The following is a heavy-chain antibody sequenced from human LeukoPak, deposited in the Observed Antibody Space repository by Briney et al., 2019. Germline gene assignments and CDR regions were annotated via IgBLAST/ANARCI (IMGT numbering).Heavy chain of an antibody. CDR1: GGTFSSYA. Sequence: ASVKVSCKASGGTFSSYAISWVRQAPGQGLEWMGGIIPIFGTANSAQKFQGRVTITTDESTSTAYMELSSLRSEDTAVYYCARDRNYYDSSGYRPYYYYYYMDVWGKGTTVTVSS. V-gene: IGHV1-69*05. J-gene: IGHJ6*03. CDR3: ARDRNYYDSSGYRPYYYYYYMDV. CDR2: IIPIFGTA. D-gene: IGHD3-22*01.